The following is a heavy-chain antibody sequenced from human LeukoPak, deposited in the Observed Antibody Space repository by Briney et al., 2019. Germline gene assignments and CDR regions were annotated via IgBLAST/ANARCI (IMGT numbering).Heavy chain of an antibody. D-gene: IGHD3-22*01. V-gene: IGHV6-1*01. Sequence: SQTLSLTCAISGDSVSSNNAAWNWIRQSPSRGLEWLGRTYYRSKWYNNYALSVKSRITINPDTSKNQFSLQLNSVTPEDTAVYYCAKDYYYDSMGDAFDIWGQGTMVTVSS. CDR2: TYYRSKWYN. J-gene: IGHJ3*02. CDR1: GDSVSSNNAA. CDR3: AKDYYYDSMGDAFDI.